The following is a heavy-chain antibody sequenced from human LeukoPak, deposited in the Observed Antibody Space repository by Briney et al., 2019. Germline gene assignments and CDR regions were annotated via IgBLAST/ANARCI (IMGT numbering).Heavy chain of an antibody. CDR2: INHGGSSI. J-gene: IGHJ6*04. V-gene: IGHV4-34*01. CDR3: ARGLTYPYGSGSPYAMDV. CDR1: GGSFSGYY. D-gene: IGHD3-10*01. Sequence: SETLSLTCAVYGGSFSGYYWSWIRQSPGKGLEWVGEINHGGSSINYNPSLKSRITISVDTYKNQFSLKLSSVTAADTAVYYCARGLTYPYGSGSPYAMDVWGKGTPVTVSS.